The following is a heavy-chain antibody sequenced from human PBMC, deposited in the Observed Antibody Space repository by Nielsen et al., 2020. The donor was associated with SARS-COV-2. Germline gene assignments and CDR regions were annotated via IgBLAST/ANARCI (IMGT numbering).Heavy chain of an antibody. CDR3: AKGSITTDYYYYMDV. D-gene: IGHD1-14*01. CDR2: ISYDGSNK. Sequence: GGSLRLSCAASGFTFSSYSMNWVRQAPGKGLEWVAVISYDGSNKYYADSVKGRFTISRDNSKNTLYLQMNSLRAEDTAVYYCAKGSITTDYYYYMDVWGKGTTVTVSS. V-gene: IGHV3-30*18. J-gene: IGHJ6*03. CDR1: GFTFSSYS.